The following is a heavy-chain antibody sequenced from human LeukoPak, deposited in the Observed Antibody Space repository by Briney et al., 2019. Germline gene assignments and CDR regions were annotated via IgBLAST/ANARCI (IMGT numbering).Heavy chain of an antibody. V-gene: IGHV4-34*01. CDR3: ATGPTWLDP. J-gene: IGHJ5*02. CDR1: GGSFSGYY. CDR2: INHSGST. Sequence: KPSETLSLTCAVYGGSFSGYYWSWIRQPPGKGLEWIGEINHSGSTNYNPSLKSRVTISVDTSKNQFSLKLSSVTAADTAVYYCATGPTWLDPWGQGTLVTVSS.